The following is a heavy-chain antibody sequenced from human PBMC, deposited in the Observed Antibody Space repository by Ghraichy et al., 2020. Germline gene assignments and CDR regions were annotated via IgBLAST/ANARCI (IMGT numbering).Heavy chain of an antibody. Sequence: SETLSLTCTVSGGSISSSYWSWIRQTPGKGLEWIGYIFYSGSTSYSPSLKSRVTISLDASKNQFSLKLTSVIAADTAVYYCARGNDFYLSTVGDWGQGTLVTVSS. CDR3: ARGNDFYLSTVGD. CDR1: GGSISSSY. J-gene: IGHJ4*02. V-gene: IGHV4-59*01. D-gene: IGHD2-21*01. CDR2: IFYSGST.